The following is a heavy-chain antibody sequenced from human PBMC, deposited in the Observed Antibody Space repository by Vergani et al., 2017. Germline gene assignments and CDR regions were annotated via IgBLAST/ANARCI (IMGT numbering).Heavy chain of an antibody. CDR2: IYPGDCDT. V-gene: IGHV5-51*03. CDR1: GYSFTSYW. D-gene: IGHD3-22*01. CDR3: ARSYDIGGYTAEYFQH. Sequence: EVQLVQSGAEVKKPGESLKISCKGSGYSFTSYWIGWVRQMPRKGLEWMGIIYPGDCDTRYSPSFQGQVTISADKSIITAYLRWSSLKASDTAMYYCARSYDIGGYTAEYFQHWGQGSLVTVSS. J-gene: IGHJ1*01.